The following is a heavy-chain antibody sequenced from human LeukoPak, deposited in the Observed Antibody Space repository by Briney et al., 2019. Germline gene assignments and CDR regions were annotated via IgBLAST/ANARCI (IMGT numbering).Heavy chain of an antibody. J-gene: IGHJ4*02. CDR3: ARARYPYYYDSSGYYPPQTDLYFDY. Sequence: PSETLSLTCTVSGGSISSGDYYWSWIRQPPGKGLEWFGYIYYSGSTNYNPSLKSRVTISVDTSKNQFSLKLSSVTAADTAVYYCARARYPYYYDSSGYYPPQTDLYFDYWGQGTLVTVSS. CDR2: IYYSGST. D-gene: IGHD3-22*01. CDR1: GGSISSGDYY. V-gene: IGHV4-61*08.